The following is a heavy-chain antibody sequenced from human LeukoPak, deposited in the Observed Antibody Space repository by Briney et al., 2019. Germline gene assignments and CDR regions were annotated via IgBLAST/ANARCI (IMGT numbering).Heavy chain of an antibody. V-gene: IGHV4-34*01. CDR3: ARAAGIAPDWFDP. J-gene: IGHJ5*02. CDR2: INHSGST. D-gene: IGHD6-13*01. CDR1: GGSFSGYY. Sequence: SETLSLTCAVYGGSFSGYYWSWIRQPPGKGLGWIGEINHSGSTNYNPSLKSRVTISVDTSKNQFSLKLSSVTAADTAVYYCARAAGIAPDWFDPWGQGTLVTVSS.